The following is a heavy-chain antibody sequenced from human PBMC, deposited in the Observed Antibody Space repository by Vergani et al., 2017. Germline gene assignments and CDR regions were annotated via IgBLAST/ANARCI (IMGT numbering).Heavy chain of an antibody. CDR3: ATHAGSYYDFWSGYYTGSGMDV. D-gene: IGHD3-3*01. Sequence: QVQLQESGPGLVKPSETLSLTCTVSGGSISSYYWSWIRQPPGKGLEWIGYIYYSGSTNYNPSLKSRVTISVDRSKNQFSLKLSSVTAADTAVYYCATHAGSYYDFWSGYYTGSGMDVWGQGTTVTVSS. J-gene: IGHJ6*02. CDR1: GGSISSYY. V-gene: IGHV4-59*12. CDR2: IYYSGST.